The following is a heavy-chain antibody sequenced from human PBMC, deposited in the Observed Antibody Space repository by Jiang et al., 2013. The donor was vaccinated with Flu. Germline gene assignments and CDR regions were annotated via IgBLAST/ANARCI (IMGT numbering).Heavy chain of an antibody. J-gene: IGHJ4*02. CDR3: AREEWELATIATRLHFDF. D-gene: IGHD6-6*01. V-gene: IGHV1-46*01. CDR1: GYTFTSYF. Sequence: CKASGYTFTSYFMHWVRQAPGQGLEWMGIINPSGGRTTYAQKFQGRLTLTRDTSTSTVYMELSSLRSEDTAVYYCAREEWELATIATRLHFDFWGQGTLVTVSS. CDR2: INPSGGRT.